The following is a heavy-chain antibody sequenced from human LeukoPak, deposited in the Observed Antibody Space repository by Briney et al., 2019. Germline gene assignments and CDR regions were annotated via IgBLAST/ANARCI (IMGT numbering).Heavy chain of an antibody. J-gene: IGHJ6*02. CDR2: ISAYNGNT. CDR3: ARGGKDDTYYDFWTGNYYYYYGMDV. D-gene: IGHD3-3*01. V-gene: IGHV1-18*01. Sequence: ASVKVSRKASGYTFTSYGISWVRQAPGQGLEWMGWISAYNGNTNYAQKLQGRVTMTTDTSTSTAYMELRSLRSDDTAVYYCARGGKDDTYYDFWTGNYYYYYGMDVWGQGTTVTVSS. CDR1: GYTFTSYG.